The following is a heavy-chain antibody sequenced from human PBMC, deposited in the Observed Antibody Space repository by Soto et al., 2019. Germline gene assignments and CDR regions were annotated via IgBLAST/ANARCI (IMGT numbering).Heavy chain of an antibody. CDR1: GGSVNTGDNY. Sequence: QVQLHQSGPGLVKPSQTLSLECTVIGGSVNTGDNYWSWVRQSPGRGLEWIGYIYHTGNTFYNPALEDRVTMSVDASKNQFSLTLTSVTAADTAVYFRAREPLDGMDVWGQGTNVTVSS. J-gene: IGHJ6*02. V-gene: IGHV4-30-4*01. CDR3: AREPLDGMDV. CDR2: IYHTGNT.